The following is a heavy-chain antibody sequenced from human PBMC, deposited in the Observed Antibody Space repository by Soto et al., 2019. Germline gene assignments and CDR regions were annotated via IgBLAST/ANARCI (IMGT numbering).Heavy chain of an antibody. Sequence: EVQLVESGGGLVQPGGSLRLSCAASGFTFSSYWMSWVRQAPGKGLEWVANIKQDGSEKYYVDSLKGRFTISRDNAKNSLYLQMNSLRAEDTAVYYCASDLGYGDYGGYWGQGTLVTVSS. V-gene: IGHV3-7*01. CDR3: ASDLGYGDYGGY. J-gene: IGHJ4*02. CDR1: GFTFSSYW. CDR2: IKQDGSEK. D-gene: IGHD4-17*01.